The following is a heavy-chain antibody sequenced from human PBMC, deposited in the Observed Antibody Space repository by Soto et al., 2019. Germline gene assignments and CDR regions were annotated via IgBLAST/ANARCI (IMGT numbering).Heavy chain of an antibody. CDR3: PTQPGGGGY. J-gene: IGHJ4*02. D-gene: IGHD2-2*01. CDR2: IYSGGYT. Sequence: EVQLVESGGGLIQPGGSLRLSCAVSGFTVSNNYMSWVRQAPGKGLEGVSVIYSGGYTAYGDSVKGRFTISRDNSKNKLYLKKNTLRAHARAVYYGPTQPGGGGYWGQGTLVTVSS. CDR1: GFTVSNNY. V-gene: IGHV3-53*01.